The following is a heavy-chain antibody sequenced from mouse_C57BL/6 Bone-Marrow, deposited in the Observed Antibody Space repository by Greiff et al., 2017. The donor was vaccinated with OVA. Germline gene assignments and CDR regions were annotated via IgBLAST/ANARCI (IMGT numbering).Heavy chain of an antibody. D-gene: IGHD1-1*01. CDR1: GYTFTSYG. Sequence: VQRVESGAELARPGASVKLSCKASGYTFTSYGISWVKQRTGQGLEWIGEIYPRSGNTYYNEKFKGKATLTADKSSSTAYMELRSLTSEDSAVYFCAPITTVVDYYAMDYWGQGTSVTVSS. J-gene: IGHJ4*01. CDR2: IYPRSGNT. CDR3: APITTVVDYYAMDY. V-gene: IGHV1-81*01.